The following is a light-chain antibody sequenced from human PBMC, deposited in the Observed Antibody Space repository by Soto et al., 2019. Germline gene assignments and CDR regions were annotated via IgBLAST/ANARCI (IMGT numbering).Light chain of an antibody. J-gene: IGKJ3*01. CDR3: QQYGDSPLT. V-gene: IGKV3-20*01. CDR1: QSVTVNS. CDR2: AAS. Sequence: EILLTQSPSTLSLSPGEGATLSCRASQSVTVNSLAWYQQKPGQAPRLLIYAASTRAAAVPDRFTGSGSGTDFALTISRLEPEDFGVYYCQQYGDSPLTSGPGTKVDIK.